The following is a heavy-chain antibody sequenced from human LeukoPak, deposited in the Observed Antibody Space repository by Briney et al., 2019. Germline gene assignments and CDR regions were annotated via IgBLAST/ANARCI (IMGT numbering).Heavy chain of an antibody. Sequence: GGSLRLSCAASGFTFSGSAMHWVRQASGKGLEWVGRIRSKANSYATAYAASVKGRFTISRDDSKNTAYLQMDSLKTEDTAVYYCTRPYDYYYYYMDVWGKGTTVTVSS. J-gene: IGHJ6*03. V-gene: IGHV3-73*01. D-gene: IGHD2-2*01. CDR2: IRSKANSYAT. CDR1: GFTFSGSA. CDR3: TRPYDYYYYYMDV.